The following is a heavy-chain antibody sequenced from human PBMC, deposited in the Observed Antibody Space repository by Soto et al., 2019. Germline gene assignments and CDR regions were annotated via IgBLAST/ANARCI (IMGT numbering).Heavy chain of an antibody. V-gene: IGHV1-8*01. D-gene: IGHD3-3*01. J-gene: IGHJ3*02. CDR3: ARSATSPYYDFWSGYYTIDAFDI. CDR2: MNPNSGNT. CDR1: GYTFTSYD. Sequence: ASVKVSCKASGYTFTSYDINWVRQATGQGLEWMGWMNPNSGNTGYAQKLQGRVTMTRNTSISTAYMELSSLRSEDTAVYYCARSATSPYYDFWSGYYTIDAFDIWGQGTMVTVSS.